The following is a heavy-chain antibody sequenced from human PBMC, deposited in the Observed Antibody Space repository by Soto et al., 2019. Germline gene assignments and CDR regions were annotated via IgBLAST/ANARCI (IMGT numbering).Heavy chain of an antibody. CDR2: ISYDGSNK. V-gene: IGHV3-30*18. D-gene: IGHD6-19*01. J-gene: IGHJ6*02. CDR1: GFTFSSYG. CDR3: AKDLFSVQWPPTLGMDV. Sequence: QVQLVESGGGVVQPGRSLRLSCAASGFTFSSYGMHWVRQAPGKGLEWVAVISYDGSNKYYEDSVKGRFTISRDNSKNTLYLQMNSLRAEDTAVYYCAKDLFSVQWPPTLGMDVWGQGTTVTVSS.